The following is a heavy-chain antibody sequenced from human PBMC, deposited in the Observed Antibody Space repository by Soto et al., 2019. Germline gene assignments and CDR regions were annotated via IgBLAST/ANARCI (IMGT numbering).Heavy chain of an antibody. Sequence: QLQLQESGPGLVKPSETLSLTCTVSGGSISSSSYYWGWIRQPPGKGLEWFGSVYYSGSTYYNPSLTRRATISADTSKNQFSLKLSAVTAADTAVYYCARLTGWSLGVDYWGQGTLVTVSS. CDR3: ARLTGWSLGVDY. J-gene: IGHJ4*02. CDR2: VYYSGST. D-gene: IGHD2-21*02. V-gene: IGHV4-39*01. CDR1: GGSISSSSYY.